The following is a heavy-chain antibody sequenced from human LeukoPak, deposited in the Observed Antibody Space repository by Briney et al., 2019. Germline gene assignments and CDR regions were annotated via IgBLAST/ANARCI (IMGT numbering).Heavy chain of an antibody. CDR3: ARPHYDSSVYPEYFQH. V-gene: IGHV7-4-1*02. J-gene: IGHJ1*01. Sequence: ASVKVSCKASGYTFTSYAMNWVRQAPGQGLEWMGWINTNTGNPTYAQGFTGRFVFSLDTSVSTAYLQISSLKAEDTAVYYCARPHYDSSVYPEYFQHWARAPWSPSPQ. D-gene: IGHD3-22*01. CDR2: INTNTGNP. CDR1: GYTFTSYA.